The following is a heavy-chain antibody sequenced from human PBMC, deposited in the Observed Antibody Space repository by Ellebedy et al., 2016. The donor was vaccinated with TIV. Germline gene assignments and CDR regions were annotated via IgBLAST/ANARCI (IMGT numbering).Heavy chain of an antibody. D-gene: IGHD5-12*01. CDR1: GASISGSAYY. CDR2: IYYSGGI. J-gene: IGHJ4*02. CDR3: ARDSGLVAIFDY. Sequence: MPSETLSLTCTVSGASISGSAYYWGWIRQPPGKGLEWLGSIYYSGGIYHNPSLKSRVTISLDTSKNQFSLKLSSVTAADTAVYYCARDSGLVAIFDYWGQGALVTVSS. V-gene: IGHV4-39*07.